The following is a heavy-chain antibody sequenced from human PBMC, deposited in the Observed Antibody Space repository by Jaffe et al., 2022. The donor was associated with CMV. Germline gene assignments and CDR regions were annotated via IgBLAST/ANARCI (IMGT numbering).Heavy chain of an antibody. CDR3: ARVFPHNFWSGYPDY. Sequence: QVHLGQSGTEVTRPGASVKISCKASGYTFTDYAILWVRQAPGQSLEWMGWINTGDGNTKYSLSFQDRVTITRDISARTAYVELSSLRSEDTAVYYCARVFPHNFWSGYPDYWGQGTLVFVSA. D-gene: IGHD3-3*01. CDR2: INTGDGNT. J-gene: IGHJ4*02. V-gene: IGHV1-3*04. CDR1: GYTFTDYA.